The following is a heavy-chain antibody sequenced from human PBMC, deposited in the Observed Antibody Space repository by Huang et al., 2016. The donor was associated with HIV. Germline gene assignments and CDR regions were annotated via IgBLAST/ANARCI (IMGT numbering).Heavy chain of an antibody. V-gene: IGHV3-30*18. CDR3: AKGGSAAAVLDY. D-gene: IGHD6-13*01. Sequence: QVQLVESGGGVVQPGRSLRLSWAASGFTFSRYGMHWVRQAPGKGLEGVAVISYDGSNKFFADAVKGRFTISRDNSKNTLFLQMNSLRVEDTAVYYCAKGGSAAAVLDYWGQGTLVTASS. CDR1: GFTFSRYG. CDR2: ISYDGSNK. J-gene: IGHJ4*02.